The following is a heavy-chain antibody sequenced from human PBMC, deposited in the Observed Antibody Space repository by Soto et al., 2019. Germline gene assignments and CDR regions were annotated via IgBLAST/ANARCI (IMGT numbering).Heavy chain of an antibody. V-gene: IGHV1-46*01. CDR2: INPSGGST. J-gene: IGHJ6*02. Sequence: ASVKVSCKASGYTFTSYYMHWVRQAPGQGLEWMGIINPSGGSTSYAQKFQGRVTMTRDTSTSTVYMELSSLRSEDTAVYYCARDLNLQTGDPYYYGMDGWGQGTTVTVSS. CDR1: GYTFTSYY. CDR3: ARDLNLQTGDPYYYGMDG. D-gene: IGHD7-27*01.